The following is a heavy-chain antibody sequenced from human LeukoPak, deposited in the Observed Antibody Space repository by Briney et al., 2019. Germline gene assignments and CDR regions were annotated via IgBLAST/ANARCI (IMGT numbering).Heavy chain of an antibody. CDR3: ARVNGDYGGSLDY. CDR2: ISSSSSYT. Sequence: GGSLRLSCAASGFTFSDYYMGWIRQAPGKGLEWVSYISSSSSYTNYADSVKGRFTISRDNAKNSLYLQMNSLRAEDTAVYYCARVNGDYGGSLDYWGQGSLVTVSS. CDR1: GFTFSDYY. J-gene: IGHJ4*02. D-gene: IGHD4-23*01. V-gene: IGHV3-11*03.